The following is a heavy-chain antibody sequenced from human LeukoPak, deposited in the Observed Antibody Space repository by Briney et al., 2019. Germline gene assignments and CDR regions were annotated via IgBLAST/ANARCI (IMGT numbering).Heavy chain of an antibody. D-gene: IGHD3-16*02. V-gene: IGHV3-33*01. J-gene: IGHJ4*02. CDR2: ISYDKSDK. CDR3: ARDIESGYFDY. CDR1: GFTFSNYD. Sequence: GRSLRLSCAASGFTFSNYDMHWVRQAPGKGLEWVAVISYDKSDKYCADSVKGRFTISRDNSKNTLYLQMNSPRAEDTAVYYCARDIESGYFDYWGQGTLVTVSS.